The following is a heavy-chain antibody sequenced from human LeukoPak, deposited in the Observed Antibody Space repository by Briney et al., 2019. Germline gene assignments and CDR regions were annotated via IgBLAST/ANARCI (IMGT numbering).Heavy chain of an antibody. CDR2: IYWDDDK. CDR1: GFSLRTSGVG. V-gene: IGHV2-5*02. Sequence: SGPTLFHPTQPLTLTCTFSGFSLRTSGVGVGWIRQPPGKALEWLSLIYWDDDKRYSPALKSRLTITKDTSKSQVVLTMTNMDPVDTATYYCAHTGDYSTFDYWGQGTLVTVSS. D-gene: IGHD4-17*01. CDR3: AHTGDYSTFDY. J-gene: IGHJ4*02.